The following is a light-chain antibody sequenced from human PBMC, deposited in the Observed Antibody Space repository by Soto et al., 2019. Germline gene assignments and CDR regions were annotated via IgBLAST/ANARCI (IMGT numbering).Light chain of an antibody. J-gene: IGLJ3*02. V-gene: IGLV2-11*01. CDR3: CSYAGSYTWV. CDR2: DVS. CDR1: SSDVGGYNS. Sequence: QSALTQPRSVSGSPGQSVTISCTGTSSDVGGYNSVSWYLHHPGKAPKLIIYDVSKRPSGVPDRFSGSKSGNTASLTISGLQAEDESDYYCCSYAGSYTWVFGGGTQLTVL.